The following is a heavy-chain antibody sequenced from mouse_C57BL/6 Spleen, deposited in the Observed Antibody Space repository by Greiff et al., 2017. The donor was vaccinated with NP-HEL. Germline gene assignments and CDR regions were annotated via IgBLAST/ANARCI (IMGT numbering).Heavy chain of an antibody. V-gene: IGHV1-80*01. D-gene: IGHD1-1*02. Sequence: VQLQESGAELVKPGASVKISCKASGYAFSSYWMNWVKQRPGKGLEWIGQIYPGDGDTNYNGKFKGKATLTADKSSSTAYMQLSSLTSEDSAVYFCARGDGWSYAMDYWGQGTSVTVSS. J-gene: IGHJ4*01. CDR2: IYPGDGDT. CDR3: ARGDGWSYAMDY. CDR1: GYAFSSYW.